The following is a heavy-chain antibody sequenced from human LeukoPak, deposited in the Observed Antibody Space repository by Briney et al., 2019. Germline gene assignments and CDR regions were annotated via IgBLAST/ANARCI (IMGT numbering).Heavy chain of an antibody. CDR1: GYTFTGYY. D-gene: IGHD3-10*01. J-gene: IGHJ4*02. Sequence: ASVKVSCKASGYTFTGYYMHWVRQAPGQGLEWMGWINPNSGGTNYAQKFQGRVTMTRDTSISTAYMELSRLRSDDTAVNYCARDVNYYGSGSYYKIFDYWGQGTLVTVSS. CDR2: INPNSGGT. CDR3: ARDVNYYGSGSYYKIFDY. V-gene: IGHV1-2*02.